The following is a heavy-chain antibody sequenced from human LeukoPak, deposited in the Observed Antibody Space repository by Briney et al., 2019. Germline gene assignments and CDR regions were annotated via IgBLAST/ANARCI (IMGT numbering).Heavy chain of an antibody. J-gene: IGHJ4*02. CDR3: ARDSEVQRGLYYDFWSGYSRHDY. Sequence: PGGSLRLSCAASGFTFSSYWMSWVRQAPGKGLEWVANIKQDGSEKYLVDSVKGRFTISRDNAKNSLYLQMNSLRDEDTAVYYCARDSEVQRGLYYDFWSGYSRHDYWGQGTLVTVSS. V-gene: IGHV3-7*01. CDR1: GFTFSSYW. CDR2: IKQDGSEK. D-gene: IGHD3-3*01.